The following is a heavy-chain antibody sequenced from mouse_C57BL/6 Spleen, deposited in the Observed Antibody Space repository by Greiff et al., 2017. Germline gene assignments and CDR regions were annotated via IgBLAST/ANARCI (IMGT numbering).Heavy chain of an antibody. J-gene: IGHJ2*01. CDR1: GYTFTDYY. CDR3: ARGHDYDGGDYCDY. CDR2: INPNNGGT. Sequence: VQLQQSGPELVKPGASVKISCKASGYTFTDYYMNWVKQSHGKSLEWIGDINPNNGGTSYNQKFKGKATLTVDKSSSTAYMELRSLTSEDSAVYYCARGHDYDGGDYCDYWGQGTTLTVSS. D-gene: IGHD2-4*01. V-gene: IGHV1-26*01.